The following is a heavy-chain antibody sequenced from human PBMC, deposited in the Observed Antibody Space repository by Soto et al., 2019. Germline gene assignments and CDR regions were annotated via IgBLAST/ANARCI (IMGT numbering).Heavy chain of an antibody. CDR2: ISAYNGNT. CDR3: ASDWAAAGPFDY. J-gene: IGHJ4*02. CDR1: GYTFTSYG. V-gene: IGHV1-18*01. D-gene: IGHD6-13*01. Sequence: ASVKVSCKASGYTFTSYGISWVRQAPGQGLEWMGWISAYNGNTNYAQKLQGRVTITTDTSTSTAYMELRSLRSDDTAVYYCASDWAAAGPFDYWGQGTLVTVSS.